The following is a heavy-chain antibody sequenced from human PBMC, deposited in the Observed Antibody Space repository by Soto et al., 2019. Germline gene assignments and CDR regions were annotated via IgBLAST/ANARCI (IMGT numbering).Heavy chain of an antibody. J-gene: IGHJ4*02. CDR2: INWNGGST. D-gene: IGHD6-19*01. Sequence: EVPLVESGGGVVRPGGSLRLSCAASGFTFDDYGMSWVRQAPGKGLEWVSGINWNGGSTGYADSVKGRFTISRDNAKNSLYLQMNSLRAEATALYYCARLYSSGWYGPGRYWGQGTLVTVSS. CDR1: GFTFDDYG. V-gene: IGHV3-20*04. CDR3: ARLYSSGWYGPGRY.